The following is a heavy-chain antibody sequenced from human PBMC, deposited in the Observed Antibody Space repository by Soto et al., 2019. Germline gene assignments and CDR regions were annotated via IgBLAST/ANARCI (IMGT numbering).Heavy chain of an antibody. V-gene: IGHV4-39*01. CDR1: GGSITSSSYY. Sequence: QLHLRESGPGLVKPSETLSLTCTVSGGSITSSSYYWGWIRQPPGKGLEWIGSICYSGSTYYNPSLKSRVTISVDTSKNQFSLKLSSVTAADTAVYYCATQEVGGSYVYTFDPWGQGTLVTVSS. J-gene: IGHJ5*02. CDR2: ICYSGST. D-gene: IGHD1-26*01. CDR3: ATQEVGGSYVYTFDP.